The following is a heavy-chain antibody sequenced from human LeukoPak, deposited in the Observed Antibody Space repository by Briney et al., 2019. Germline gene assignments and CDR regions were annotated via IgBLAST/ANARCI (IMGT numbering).Heavy chain of an antibody. D-gene: IGHD2/OR15-2a*01. Sequence: GGSLRLSCAASGFTFSSYAMHWVRQAPGKGLEWVAVISYDGSNKYYADSVKGRFTISRDNSKNTLYLQMNSLRAEDTAVYYCARSSRGPDAFDIWGQGTMVTVSS. CDR3: ARSSRGPDAFDI. V-gene: IGHV3-30-3*01. J-gene: IGHJ3*02. CDR2: ISYDGSNK. CDR1: GFTFSSYA.